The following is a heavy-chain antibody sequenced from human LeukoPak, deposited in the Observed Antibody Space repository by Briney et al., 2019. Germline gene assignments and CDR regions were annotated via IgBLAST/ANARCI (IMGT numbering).Heavy chain of an antibody. D-gene: IGHD3-22*01. CDR1: GYTFTSYD. CDR3: ARASRYYYDSSGTPEYFQH. Sequence: ASVKVSCKASGYTFTSYDINWVRQATGQGLEWMGWMNPNNGNTGYAQKFQGRVTMIRNTSISTAYMELSSLRSEDTAVYYCARASRYYYDSSGTPEYFQHWGQGTLVTVSS. CDR2: MNPNNGNT. J-gene: IGHJ1*01. V-gene: IGHV1-8*01.